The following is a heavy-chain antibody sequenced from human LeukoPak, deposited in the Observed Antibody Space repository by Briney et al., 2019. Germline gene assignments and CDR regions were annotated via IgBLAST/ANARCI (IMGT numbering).Heavy chain of an antibody. V-gene: IGHV3-7*01. D-gene: IGHD6-13*01. CDR3: ARVGIASYFDY. J-gene: IGHJ4*02. CDR1: GFTFSNYW. CDR2: IKKDGSEK. Sequence: GGSLRLSCAASGFTFSNYWMTWVRQAPGKGLEWVADIKKDGSEKSYVDSVRGRFTISRDNAKTSMYLQMNSLRVEDTAVYYCARVGIASYFDYWGQGTLVTVSS.